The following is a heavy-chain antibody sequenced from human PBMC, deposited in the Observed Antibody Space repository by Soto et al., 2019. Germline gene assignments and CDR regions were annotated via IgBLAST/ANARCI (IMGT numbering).Heavy chain of an antibody. D-gene: IGHD2-2*01. CDR1: GFTFSSYG. Sequence: GGSLRLSCAASGFTFSSYGMHWVRQAPGKGLEWVAVISYDGSNKYYADSVKGRFTISRDNSKNTLYLQMNSLRAEDTAVYYCATEYQLLYYFDYWGQGTLVTVSS. CDR3: ATEYQLLYYFDY. CDR2: ISYDGSNK. J-gene: IGHJ4*02. V-gene: IGHV3-30*03.